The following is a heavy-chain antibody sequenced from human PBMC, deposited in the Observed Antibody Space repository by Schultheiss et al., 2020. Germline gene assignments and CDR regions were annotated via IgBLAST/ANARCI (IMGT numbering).Heavy chain of an antibody. Sequence: SETLSLTCAVYGGSFSSYYWSWIRQPPGKGLEWIGEINHSGSTNYNPSLKSRVTISVDTSKNQFSLKLTSVTAADTANYYCARGLCGGDCYIYYDHWGQGTLVTVSS. CDR3: ARGLCGGDCYIYYDH. V-gene: IGHV4-34*01. CDR2: INHSGST. D-gene: IGHD2-21*02. J-gene: IGHJ4*02. CDR1: GGSFSSYY.